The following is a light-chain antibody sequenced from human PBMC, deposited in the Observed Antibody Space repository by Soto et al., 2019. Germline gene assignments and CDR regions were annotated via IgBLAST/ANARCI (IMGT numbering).Light chain of an antibody. CDR2: DAS. CDR1: QSVSSY. J-gene: IGKJ5*01. V-gene: IGKV3-11*01. CDR3: QQRSNWPIT. Sequence: EIVLTQSPATLSLSPGERATLSCRAGQSVSSYLAWYQQKPGQAPRLLIYDASNRATGIPARFSGSGSGTDFTLTISSLETEDFAVYYCQQRSNWPITFGQGTRLEI.